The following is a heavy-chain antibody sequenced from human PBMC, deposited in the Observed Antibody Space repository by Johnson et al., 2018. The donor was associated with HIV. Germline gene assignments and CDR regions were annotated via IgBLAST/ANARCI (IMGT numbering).Heavy chain of an antibody. V-gene: IGHV3-23*04. Sequence: VQLVESGGGLVKPGGSLRLSCAASGFTFSNYAMSWVRQAPGKGLEWVSVISGRGGATYSADSVRGRFTISRDNSKNTLYLRMNSLRAEETAVYYCARDREYGLAWGWAFDIWGQGTMVTVSS. CDR2: ISGRGGAT. J-gene: IGHJ3*02. CDR3: ARDREYGLAWGWAFDI. CDR1: GFTFSNYA. D-gene: IGHD6-19*01.